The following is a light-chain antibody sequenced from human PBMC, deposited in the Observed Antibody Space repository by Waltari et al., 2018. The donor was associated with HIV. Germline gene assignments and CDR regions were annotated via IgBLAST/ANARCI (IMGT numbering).Light chain of an antibody. CDR2: SNN. CDR1: SSNIGSNT. J-gene: IGLJ3*02. V-gene: IGLV1-44*01. Sequence: QSVLTQPPSASGTPGQRVTISCSGSSSNIGSNTVNWYQQLPGTAPKLLIYSNNPPPSGVPDRVSGSKSGTSASLASRGLQSEDEADYYCAAWDDSLNGRVFGGGTKLTVL. CDR3: AAWDDSLNGRV.